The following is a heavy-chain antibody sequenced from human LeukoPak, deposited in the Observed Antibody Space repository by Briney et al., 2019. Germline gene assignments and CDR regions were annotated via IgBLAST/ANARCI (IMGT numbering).Heavy chain of an antibody. Sequence: NASETLSLTCTVSGGSISSYYWSWIRQPPGKGLEWIGEINHSGSTNYNPSLKSRVTISVDTSKNQFSLKLSSVTAADTAVYYCARALLSSGKTDYWGQGTLVTVSS. J-gene: IGHJ4*02. CDR2: INHSGST. D-gene: IGHD6-19*01. CDR3: ARALLSSGKTDY. CDR1: GGSISSYY. V-gene: IGHV4-34*01.